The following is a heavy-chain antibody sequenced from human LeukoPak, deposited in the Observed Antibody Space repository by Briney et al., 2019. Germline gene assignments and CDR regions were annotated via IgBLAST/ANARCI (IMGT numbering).Heavy chain of an antibody. V-gene: IGHV3-11*01. CDR2: ISGSGSSM. Sequence: GGSLRLSCAASGFSFSESYMSWIRQTPGRGLEWVAYISGSGSSMYYADAVKGRFTISRDNARNSLYLYMSSLRADDRAVFYCARGKRRFDYWGQGTLVTVSS. CDR1: GFSFSESY. J-gene: IGHJ4*02. CDR3: ARGKRRFDY.